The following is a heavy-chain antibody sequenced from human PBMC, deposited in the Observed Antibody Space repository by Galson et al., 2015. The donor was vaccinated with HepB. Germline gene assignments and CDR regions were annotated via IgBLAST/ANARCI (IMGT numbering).Heavy chain of an antibody. CDR2: INPHSGDT. D-gene: IGHD1-26*01. J-gene: IGHJ4*02. V-gene: IGHV1-2*04. Sequence: SVKVSCKASGYTFSGYYMHWVRQAPGQGLGWMGWINPHSGDTNSAQKFQGWVTMTRDTSISTAYMELRRLRSGDTVVYYCARDGSGRYSLEYWGQGTLVTVSS. CDR1: GYTFSGYY. CDR3: ARDGSGRYSLEY.